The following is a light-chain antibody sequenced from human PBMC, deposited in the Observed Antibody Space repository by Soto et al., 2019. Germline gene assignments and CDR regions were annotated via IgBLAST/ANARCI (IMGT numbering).Light chain of an antibody. CDR2: DVS. CDR3: SSYTSSSTLVNVV. J-gene: IGLJ2*01. Sequence: QSALTQPASVSGSPGQSITISCTGTSSDVGGYNYVSWYQQHPCKAPKLMIYDVSNRPSGVSNRFSGSKSGNTASLTISGLQAEDEDDYYCSSYTSSSTLVNVVFGGGTKVTVL. CDR1: SSDVGGYNY. V-gene: IGLV2-14*01.